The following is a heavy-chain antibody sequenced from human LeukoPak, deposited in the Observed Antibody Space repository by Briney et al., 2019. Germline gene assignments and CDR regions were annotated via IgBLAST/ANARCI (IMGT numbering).Heavy chain of an antibody. J-gene: IGHJ4*02. CDR2: ISTTGST. CDR3: AREVEMATKFDY. CDR1: GGSISTHY. Sequence: PSETLSLTCTVSGGSISTHYWSWIRQPAGKGLEWIGRISTTGSTNQNPSLESRVTMSIDTSKNQFSLKLSSVTAADTAVYYCAREVEMATKFDYWGQGTLVTVSS. V-gene: IGHV4-4*07. D-gene: IGHD5-24*01.